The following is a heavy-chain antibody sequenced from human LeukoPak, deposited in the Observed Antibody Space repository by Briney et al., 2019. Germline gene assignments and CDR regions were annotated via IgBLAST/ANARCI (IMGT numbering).Heavy chain of an antibody. Sequence: SGGSLRLSCAASGFTFSSYAMHWVRQAPGKGLEWVAVIWYDGSNKYYADSVKGRFTISRDNAKNSLYLQMNSLRAEDTAVYYCARMFGSGWYLHYYYGMDVWGQGTTVTVSS. CDR3: ARMFGSGWYLHYYYGMDV. V-gene: IGHV3-30*04. D-gene: IGHD6-19*01. CDR2: IWYDGSNK. CDR1: GFTFSSYA. J-gene: IGHJ6*02.